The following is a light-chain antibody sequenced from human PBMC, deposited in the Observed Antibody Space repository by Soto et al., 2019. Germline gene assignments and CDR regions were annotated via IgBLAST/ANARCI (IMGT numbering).Light chain of an antibody. CDR2: GVS. V-gene: IGKV3-20*01. J-gene: IGKJ5*01. Sequence: ETVLTQSPGTLSLSPGERATLSCRASQSVSSNYFVWYQQKPGQAPRLLISGVSTRATGIPDRFSGSGSGTDVTLTISRREPEDVVVYYCQQYAPSPAITFGQGTRVEIK. CDR3: QQYAPSPAIT. CDR1: QSVSSNY.